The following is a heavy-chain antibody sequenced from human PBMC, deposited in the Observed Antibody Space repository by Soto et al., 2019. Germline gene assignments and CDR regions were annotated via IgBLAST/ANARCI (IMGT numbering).Heavy chain of an antibody. CDR3: ATDPVAVTGSFIDS. V-gene: IGHV3-30-3*01. CDR1: GFTFSAYA. Sequence: GGSLRLSCAASGFTFSAYAFHWVRQSPGKGLEWLSVISYDGRETHYADSVEGRFIISRDSSKKTAYLQMNSLRGDDTAVYFCATDPVAVTGSFIDSWGQGTLVTVSS. D-gene: IGHD2-21*02. CDR2: ISYDGRET. J-gene: IGHJ4*02.